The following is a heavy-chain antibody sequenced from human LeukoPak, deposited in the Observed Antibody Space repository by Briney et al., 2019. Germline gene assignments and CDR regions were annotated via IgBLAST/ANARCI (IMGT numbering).Heavy chain of an antibody. CDR1: GFPFTDYV. V-gene: IGHV3-30-3*01. Sequence: PGRSLRLSCTVSGFPFTDYVIHWVRQAPGKGLEWVAVTSADESIKIYNDSVKGRFTISRDNSKNTLYLQMNSLRAEDTAVYYCARDLFCGGDCYSGYWGQGTLVTVSS. D-gene: IGHD2-21*02. CDR3: ARDLFCGGDCYSGY. J-gene: IGHJ4*02. CDR2: TSADESIK.